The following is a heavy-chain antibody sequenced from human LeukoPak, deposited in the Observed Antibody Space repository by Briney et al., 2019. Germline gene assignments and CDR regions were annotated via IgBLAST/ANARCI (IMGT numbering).Heavy chain of an antibody. CDR3: ARDRIAAAGTPDY. D-gene: IGHD6-13*01. V-gene: IGHV3-21*01. CDR1: GFTFSSYS. CDR2: ISSSSSYI. J-gene: IGHJ4*02. Sequence: GGSLRLSCAASGFTFSSYSMNWVRQAPGKGLEWVSSISSSSSYIYYADSVKGRFTISRDNAKNSLYLQMNSLGAEDTAVYYCARDRIAAAGTPDYWGQGTLVTVSS.